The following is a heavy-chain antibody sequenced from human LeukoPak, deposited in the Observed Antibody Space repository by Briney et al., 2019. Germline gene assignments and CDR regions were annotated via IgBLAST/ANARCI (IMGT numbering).Heavy chain of an antibody. CDR1: GFSFSVFW. Sequence: PGGSLRLSCAASGFSFSVFWMHWVRQAPGKGPVWVSRIKTDGSITDYADSVKGRFTISRDNSKNTLYLQMNSLRAEDTAVYYCAKSNRPVIAMVVLDYWGQGTLVTVSS. J-gene: IGHJ4*02. CDR2: IKTDGSIT. CDR3: AKSNRPVIAMVVLDY. V-gene: IGHV3-74*01. D-gene: IGHD2-21*01.